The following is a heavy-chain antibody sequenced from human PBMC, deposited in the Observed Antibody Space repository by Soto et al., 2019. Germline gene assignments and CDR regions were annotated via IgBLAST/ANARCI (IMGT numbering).Heavy chain of an antibody. Sequence: PSETLSLTCTVSGGSISSYYWSWIRQPPGKGLEWIGYIHYSGSTNYNPSLKSRVTISVDTSKNQFSLKLSSVTAADTAVYYCARHQEYSGYGRGYDAFDIWGQGTMVTVSS. CDR3: ARHQEYSGYGRGYDAFDI. CDR1: GGSISSYY. D-gene: IGHD5-12*01. J-gene: IGHJ3*02. V-gene: IGHV4-59*08. CDR2: IHYSGST.